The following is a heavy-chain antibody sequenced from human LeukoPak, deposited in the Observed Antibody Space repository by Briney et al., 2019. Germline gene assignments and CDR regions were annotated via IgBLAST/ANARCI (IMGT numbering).Heavy chain of an antibody. V-gene: IGHV4-34*01. CDR2: INYSEST. Sequence: SETLSLTCAVYSGSFSGYYWNWIRQPPGTGMEWIGEINYSESTNYNPSLKSRVTISVDTSKNQFSLKLPSVTAADTAVYYCARGRTYYDSSGYYYVWFDPWGQGTLVTVSS. CDR3: ARGRTYYDSSGYYYVWFDP. J-gene: IGHJ5*02. D-gene: IGHD3-22*01. CDR1: SGSFSGYY.